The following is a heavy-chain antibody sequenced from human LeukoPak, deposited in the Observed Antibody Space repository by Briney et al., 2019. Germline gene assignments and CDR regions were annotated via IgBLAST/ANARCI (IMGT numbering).Heavy chain of an antibody. CDR3: AKDLQRVRITGTTLDY. J-gene: IGHJ4*02. Sequence: GGSLRLSCAASGFTFSSYAMSWVRQAPGKGLERVSAISGSGGSTYYADSVKGRFTISRDNSKNTLYLQMNSLRAEDTAVYYCAKDLQRVRITGTTLDYWGQGTLVTVSS. V-gene: IGHV3-23*01. CDR1: GFTFSSYA. CDR2: ISGSGGST. D-gene: IGHD1-7*01.